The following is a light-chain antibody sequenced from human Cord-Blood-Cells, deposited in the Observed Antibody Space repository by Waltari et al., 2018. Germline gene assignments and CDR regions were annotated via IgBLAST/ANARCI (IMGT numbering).Light chain of an antibody. CDR1: SSVVGSYNL. V-gene: IGLV2-23*01. CDR2: EGS. J-gene: IGLJ3*02. CDR3: CSYAGSSTLWV. Sequence: QSVLTQPASVSGSPGQSITISCTGTSSVVGSYNLFSWYQQHPGKAPKLMIYEGSKWPSGVSNRFSDVKSGNPASLTISGLHAEDGAEYYCCSYAGSSTLWVFGGGTKLTVL.